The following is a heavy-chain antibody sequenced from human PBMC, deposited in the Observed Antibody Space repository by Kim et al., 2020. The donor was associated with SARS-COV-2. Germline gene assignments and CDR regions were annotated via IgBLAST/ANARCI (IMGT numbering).Heavy chain of an antibody. D-gene: IGHD3-22*01. CDR1: GFIFSSYA. CDR3: AKDWEYDSSGYTYFQH. J-gene: IGHJ1*01. CDR2: ISGSGGST. V-gene: IGHV3-23*01. Sequence: GGSLRLSCAASGFIFSSYAMSWVRQAPGKGLEWVSVISGSGGSTYYADSVKGRFTISRDNSKNTLYLQMNSLRAEDTAVYYCAKDWEYDSSGYTYFQHWGQGTLVTVSS.